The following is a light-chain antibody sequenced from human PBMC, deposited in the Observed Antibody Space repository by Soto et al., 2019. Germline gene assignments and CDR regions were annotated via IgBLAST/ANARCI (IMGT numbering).Light chain of an antibody. CDR3: QKRSNWPPT. CDR1: QIVSSSY. Sequence: PGTLSFSPGERSTLSCRTIQIVSSSYLALYQQNPGQAPRLLIYDAYNRATGIPARFSGSGSGTDFTLTISSLEPEDFAVYYCQKRSNWPPTVGGGTKVDI. J-gene: IGKJ4*01. CDR2: DAY. V-gene: IGKV3-11*01.